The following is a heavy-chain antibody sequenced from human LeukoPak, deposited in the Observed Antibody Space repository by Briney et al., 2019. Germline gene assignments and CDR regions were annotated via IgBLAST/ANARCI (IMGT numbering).Heavy chain of an antibody. D-gene: IGHD6-13*01. V-gene: IGHV4-4*07. Sequence: SETLSLTCAVYGGSFSDYYWSWIRQPAGKGLEWIGRFYATGVTNYNPSLKSRVTMSIDTSKSLFSLNLTSVTAADTAVYYCARDLSSSWYSNYFDHWGQGILVTVSS. J-gene: IGHJ4*02. CDR1: GGSFSDYY. CDR2: FYATGVT. CDR3: ARDLSSSWYSNYFDH.